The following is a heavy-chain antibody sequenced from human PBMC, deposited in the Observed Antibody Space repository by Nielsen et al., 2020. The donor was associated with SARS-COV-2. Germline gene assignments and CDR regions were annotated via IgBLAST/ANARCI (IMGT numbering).Heavy chain of an antibody. Sequence: SVKVSCKASGGTLNSYAFSWVRQAPGQGLEWMGRIIPILGIVNYAQKLQGRVTITADKSTSTAYMELRSLRSEDTAVYYCASPAGGYRYGLNYHYYGMDVWGQGTTVTVSS. V-gene: IGHV1-69*04. CDR1: GGTLNSYA. CDR2: IIPILGIV. D-gene: IGHD5-18*01. CDR3: ASPAGGYRYGLNYHYYGMDV. J-gene: IGHJ6*02.